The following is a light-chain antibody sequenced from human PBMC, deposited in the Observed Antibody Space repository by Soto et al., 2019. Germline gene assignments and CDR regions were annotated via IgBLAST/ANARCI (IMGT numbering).Light chain of an antibody. V-gene: IGKV3-11*01. CDR3: QQRNIWPPVT. J-gene: IGKJ5*01. Sequence: EIVMTQSPATLSVSPGERATLSFRASQSVSILLAWYQQKPGQAPRLLIYGAFNRATGIPARFSGSGSGTDFTLTISSLEPEDSAVYYCQQRNIWPPVTFGHGTRLEIK. CDR1: QSVSIL. CDR2: GAF.